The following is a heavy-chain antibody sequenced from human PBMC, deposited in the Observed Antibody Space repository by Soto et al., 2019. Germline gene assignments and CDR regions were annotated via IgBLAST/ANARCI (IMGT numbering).Heavy chain of an antibody. CDR3: AKDWALSGYCFDY. D-gene: IGHD3-22*01. J-gene: IGHJ4*02. V-gene: IGHV1-69*13. Sequence: SVKVSCKASGGNFSTSGISWVRQAPGQGLEWMGGIIPLFGTTNYARKFKGRVTVTADESTKTTYMELSSLRFEDTAIYYCAKDWALSGYCFDYWGQGTLVTVSS. CDR2: IIPLFGTT. CDR1: GGNFSTSG.